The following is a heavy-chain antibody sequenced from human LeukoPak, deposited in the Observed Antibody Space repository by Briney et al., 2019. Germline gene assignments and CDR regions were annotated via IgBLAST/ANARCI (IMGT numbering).Heavy chain of an antibody. D-gene: IGHD5-24*01. CDR1: GFTVSNNY. Sequence: GGSLRLSCVVSGFTVSNNYMSWVRQAPRKGLEWVSLIYSGGSTYYADSVKGRFTISRDNSKNTVYLQMNSLRAEDTAMYYCARRDGGSGSYFDYWGQGTLVTASS. CDR3: ARRDGGSGSYFDY. J-gene: IGHJ4*02. CDR2: IYSGGST. V-gene: IGHV3-53*01.